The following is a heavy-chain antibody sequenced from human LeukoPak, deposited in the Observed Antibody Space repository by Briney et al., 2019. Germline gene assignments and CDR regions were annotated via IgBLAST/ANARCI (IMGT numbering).Heavy chain of an antibody. J-gene: IGHJ4*02. V-gene: IGHV3-7*01. CDR2: IRYDGRKK. Sequence: PGGSLRLSCAAPGFTFSNYGMNWVRQAPGKGLEWVANIRYDGRKKQYVDSVKGRFTISRDNAKNSLYLQMNSLRAEDTAVYYCARYLNSGPEDFWGQGSLVTVSS. CDR3: ARYLNSGPEDF. D-gene: IGHD1-26*01. CDR1: GFTFSNYG.